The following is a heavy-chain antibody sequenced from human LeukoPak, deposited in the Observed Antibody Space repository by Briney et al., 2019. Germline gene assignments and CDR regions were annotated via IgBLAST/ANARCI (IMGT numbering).Heavy chain of an antibody. CDR2: INHSGST. J-gene: IGHJ4*02. D-gene: IGHD2-21*01. CDR3: ARGRVRHTVIDY. V-gene: IGHV4-34*01. CDR1: GGSFSGYY. Sequence: SETLSLTCAVYGGSFSGYYWSWIRQPPGKGLEWIGEINHSGSTNYNPSLKSRVTISVDTSKNQFSLKLSSVTAADTAVYYCARGRVRHTVIDYWGQGTLVTVSS.